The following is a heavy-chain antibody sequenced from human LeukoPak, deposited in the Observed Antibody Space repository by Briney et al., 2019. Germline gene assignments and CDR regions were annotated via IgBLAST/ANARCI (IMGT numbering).Heavy chain of an antibody. CDR2: IIPIFGTA. Sequence: ASVKVSCKASGGTFSSYAISWVRQAPGQGLEWMGRIIPIFGTANYAQKFQGRVTITTDESTSTAYMELSSLRSEDTAMYYCARGDSSGPEYFQHWGQGTLVTVSS. D-gene: IGHD3-22*01. CDR1: GGTFSSYA. J-gene: IGHJ1*01. V-gene: IGHV1-69*05. CDR3: ARGDSSGPEYFQH.